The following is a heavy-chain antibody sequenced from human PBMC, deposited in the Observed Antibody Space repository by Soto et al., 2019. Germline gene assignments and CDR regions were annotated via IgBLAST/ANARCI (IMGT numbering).Heavy chain of an antibody. V-gene: IGHV3-48*02. Sequence: GSLRLSCAASGFTFSSYSMNWVRQAPGKGLEWVSYISSSSSTIYYADSVKGRFTISRDNAENSLYLQMNSLRDEDTAVYYCARAHVLRFLEWLPYFDYWGQGTLVTVSS. CDR2: ISSSSSTI. J-gene: IGHJ4*02. CDR1: GFTFSSYS. CDR3: ARAHVLRFLEWLPYFDY. D-gene: IGHD3-3*01.